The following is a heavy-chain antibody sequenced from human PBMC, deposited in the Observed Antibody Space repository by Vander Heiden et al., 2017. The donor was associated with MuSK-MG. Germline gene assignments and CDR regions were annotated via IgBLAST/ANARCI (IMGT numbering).Heavy chain of an antibody. D-gene: IGHD2-15*01. CDR2: IYSGGST. Sequence: EVQLVESGGGLVQPGGSLRLSWAASGFTVSSYYLSWVRQAPGKGLEWVSVIYSGGSTYYADSVKGRFTISRDNSKNTLYLQMNSLRAEDTAVYYCARDRSHCSGGSCYHWYFDLWGRGTLVTVSS. CDR3: ARDRSHCSGGSCYHWYFDL. J-gene: IGHJ2*01. CDR1: GFTVSSYY. V-gene: IGHV3-66*01.